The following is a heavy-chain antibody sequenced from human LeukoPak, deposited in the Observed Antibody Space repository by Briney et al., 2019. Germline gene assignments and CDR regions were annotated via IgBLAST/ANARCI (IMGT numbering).Heavy chain of an antibody. CDR1: GFTFSSYG. V-gene: IGHV3-30*18. D-gene: IGHD2-15*01. Sequence: GSLRLSCAASGFTFSSYGMHWVRQAPGKGPERVAVISYDGSNKYYADSVKGRFTISRDNSKNTLYLQMNSLRAEDTAVYYCAKGGANIVVVVAPRDYYGMDVWGQGTTVTVSS. CDR3: AKGGANIVVVVAPRDYYGMDV. J-gene: IGHJ6*02. CDR2: ISYDGSNK.